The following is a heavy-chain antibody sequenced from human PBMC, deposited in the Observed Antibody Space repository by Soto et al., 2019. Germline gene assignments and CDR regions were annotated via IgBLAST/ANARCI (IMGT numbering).Heavy chain of an antibody. D-gene: IGHD6-19*01. CDR2: IHHGGRT. V-gene: IGHV4-4*02. CDR1: GGSISSRNW. Sequence: QVQLQESGPVLVKPSETLSVTCAVSGGSISSRNWWSWVRQPPGKELEWIGQIHHGGRTNYNPSLKSRVTISIDKSINQFSLKLTSVTAADTAVYYCAGHLAVTNTLGFDYWGQGTLVTVSS. CDR3: AGHLAVTNTLGFDY. J-gene: IGHJ4*02.